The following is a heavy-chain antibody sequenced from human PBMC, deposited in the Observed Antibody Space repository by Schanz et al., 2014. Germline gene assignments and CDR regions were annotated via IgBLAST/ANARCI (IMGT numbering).Heavy chain of an antibody. D-gene: IGHD5-12*01. CDR2: INPDSGGT. Sequence: QVQLVQSGAEVKKPGSSMKVSCKASGYTLTAYYMHWVRQAPGQGLEWMGWINPDSGGTNYAQKFQGWVTMTRDTSISTAYMELSRLKSDDTAVYYCARAFGGYDPAGALDYWGQGTLVTVSS. J-gene: IGHJ4*02. V-gene: IGHV1-2*04. CDR3: ARAFGGYDPAGALDY. CDR1: GYTLTAYY.